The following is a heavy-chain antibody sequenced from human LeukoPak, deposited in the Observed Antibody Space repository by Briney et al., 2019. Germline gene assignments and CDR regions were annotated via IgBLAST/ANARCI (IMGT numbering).Heavy chain of an antibody. CDR2: MNPNSGNT. CDR3: ARVSGTGVDY. Sequence: ASVKVSCKASGYTFTGYYMHWVRQAPGQGLEWMGWMNPNSGNTGYVQKFKGRVTMTRDTSISTAYMELSSLRSEDTAVYYCARVSGTGVDYWGQGTLVTVSS. J-gene: IGHJ4*02. V-gene: IGHV1-8*02. D-gene: IGHD7-27*01. CDR1: GYTFTGYY.